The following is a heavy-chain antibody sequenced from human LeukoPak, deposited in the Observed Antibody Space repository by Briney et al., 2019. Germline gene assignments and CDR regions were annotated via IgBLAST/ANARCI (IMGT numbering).Heavy chain of an antibody. CDR3: ARGLYYGSGSPIDY. D-gene: IGHD3-10*01. V-gene: IGHV3-33*01. CDR1: GFTFNNYG. CDR2: IWFDGSYT. J-gene: IGHJ4*02. Sequence: GRSLRLSCAASGFTFNNYGVHWVRQAPGKGLEWVAVIWFDGSYTYYADSVKGRFTISRDNSKNTLYLQMNSLRAEDTAVYYCARGLYYGSGSPIDYWGQGTLDTVSS.